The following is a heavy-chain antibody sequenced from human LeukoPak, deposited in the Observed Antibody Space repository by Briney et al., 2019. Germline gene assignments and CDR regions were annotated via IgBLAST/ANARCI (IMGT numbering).Heavy chain of an antibody. CDR3: ARRGDYSGFDY. J-gene: IGHJ4*02. V-gene: IGHV4-39*01. Sequence: PSETLSLTCTVSGGSISSSSYYWGWIRQPPGKGLEWIGSIYYSGSTYYNPSLKSRVTISVDTSKNQFSLKLSSVTAADTAVYYCARRGDYSGFDYWGQGTLVTVSS. CDR2: IYYSGST. CDR1: GGSISSSSYY. D-gene: IGHD1-26*01.